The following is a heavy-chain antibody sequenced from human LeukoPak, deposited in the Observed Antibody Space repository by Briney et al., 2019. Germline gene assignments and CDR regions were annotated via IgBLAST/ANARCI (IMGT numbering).Heavy chain of an antibody. CDR3: ARDYYRVSPAFDI. CDR2: IYSGGST. J-gene: IGHJ3*02. V-gene: IGHV3-53*01. D-gene: IGHD3-22*01. Sequence: GGSLRLSCAASGFTVSSNYMSWVRQAPGKGLEWVSVIYSGGSTYYADSVKGRFTISRDNSKNTLYLQMNSLRAEDTAVYYCARDYYRVSPAFDIWGQGTMVTVSS. CDR1: GFTVSSNY.